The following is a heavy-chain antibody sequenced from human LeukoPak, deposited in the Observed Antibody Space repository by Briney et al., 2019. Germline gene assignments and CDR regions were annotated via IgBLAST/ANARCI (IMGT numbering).Heavy chain of an antibody. CDR3: ARGGLVVRGTNNWFDP. CDR1: GGSISSGGYS. Sequence: SQTLSLTCAVSGGSISSGGYSWSWIRQPPGKGLEWIGYIYHSGSTYYNPSLKSRVTILVDRSKNQFSLKLSSVTAADTAVYYCARGGLVVRGTNNWFDPWGQGTLVTVSS. V-gene: IGHV4-30-2*01. CDR2: IYHSGST. J-gene: IGHJ5*02. D-gene: IGHD3-10*01.